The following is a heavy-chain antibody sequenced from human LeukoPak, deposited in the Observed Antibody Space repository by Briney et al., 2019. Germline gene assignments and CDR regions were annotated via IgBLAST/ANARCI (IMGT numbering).Heavy chain of an antibody. D-gene: IGHD6-19*01. V-gene: IGHV3-48*03. CDR1: GFTFSSYE. Sequence: PGGSLRLSCAASGFTFSSYEMNWVRQAPGKGLEWVSYIGSGGSTTYYANSVKGRFTISRDNAKNSLSLQMNSLRAADTAVYYCARDATLSSGWTHDALDIWGQGTMVTVSS. CDR2: IGSGGSTT. J-gene: IGHJ3*02. CDR3: ARDATLSSGWTHDALDI.